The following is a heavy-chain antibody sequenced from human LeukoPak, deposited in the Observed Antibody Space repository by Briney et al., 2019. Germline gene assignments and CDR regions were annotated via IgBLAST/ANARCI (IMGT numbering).Heavy chain of an antibody. Sequence: SETLSLTCAVYGGSFSGYYWSWIRQPPGKGLEWIGEINHSGSTNYNPSLKSRVTISVDTSKNQFSLRLTSVTAADTAVYYCASGVPHWQPDPYYGSGSYIRYFDYWGQVTLVTVSS. V-gene: IGHV4-34*01. D-gene: IGHD3-10*01. CDR2: INHSGST. CDR1: GGSFSGYY. J-gene: IGHJ4*02. CDR3: ASGVPHWQPDPYYGSGSYIRYFDY.